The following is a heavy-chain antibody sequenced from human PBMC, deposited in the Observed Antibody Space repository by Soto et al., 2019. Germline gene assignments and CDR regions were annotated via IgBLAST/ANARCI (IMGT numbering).Heavy chain of an antibody. J-gene: IGHJ6*02. Sequence: PGGSLRLSCVASGFTFRSSWMHWVRQAPGKGLVWVSHINNDESSTSYADSVKGRFTISRDNAKNTLYLQMNSLRAEDTAVYYCARHGMDVWGQGTTVTVPS. V-gene: IGHV3-74*01. CDR2: INNDESST. CDR3: ARHGMDV. CDR1: GFTFRSSW.